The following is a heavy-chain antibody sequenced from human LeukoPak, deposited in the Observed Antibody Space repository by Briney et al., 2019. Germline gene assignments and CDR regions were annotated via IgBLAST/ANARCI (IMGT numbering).Heavy chain of an antibody. V-gene: IGHV1-18*01. CDR3: ARDRRITMVRGVPDY. Sequence: GASVKVSCKASGYTFTSYGISGVRQAPGQGLEWMGWISAYNGNTNYAQKLQGRVTMTTDTSTSTAYMELRSLRSDDTAVYYCARDRRITMVRGVPDYWGQGNLVTVSS. CDR2: ISAYNGNT. CDR1: GYTFTSYG. J-gene: IGHJ4*02. D-gene: IGHD3-10*01.